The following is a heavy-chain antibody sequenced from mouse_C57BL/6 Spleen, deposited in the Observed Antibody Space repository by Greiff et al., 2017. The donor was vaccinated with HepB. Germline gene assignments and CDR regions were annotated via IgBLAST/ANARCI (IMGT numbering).Heavy chain of an antibody. D-gene: IGHD1-1*01. V-gene: IGHV5-12*01. CDR3: ARQENYGSSPGFAY. CDR2: ISNGGGST. Sequence: EVKLVESGGGLVQPGGSLKLSCAASGFTFSDYYMYWVRQTPEKRLEWVAYISNGGGSTYYPDTVKGRFTISRDNAKNTLYLQMSRLKSEDTAMYYCARQENYGSSPGFAYWGQGTLVTVSA. J-gene: IGHJ3*01. CDR1: GFTFSDYY.